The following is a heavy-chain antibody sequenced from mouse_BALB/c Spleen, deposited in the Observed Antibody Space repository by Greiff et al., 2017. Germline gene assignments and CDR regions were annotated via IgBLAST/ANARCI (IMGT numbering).Heavy chain of an antibody. CDR1: GFTFTDYY. CDR3: ARALDSSGYVRFAY. V-gene: IGHV7-3*02. CDR2: IRNKANGYTT. J-gene: IGHJ3*01. D-gene: IGHD3-2*01. Sequence: EVKLMESGGGLVQPGGSLRLSCATSGFTFTDYYMSWVRQPLGKALEWLGFIRNKANGYTTEYSASVKGRFTISRDNSQSILYLQMNTLRAEDSATDYCARALDSSGYVRFAYWGQGTLVTVSA.